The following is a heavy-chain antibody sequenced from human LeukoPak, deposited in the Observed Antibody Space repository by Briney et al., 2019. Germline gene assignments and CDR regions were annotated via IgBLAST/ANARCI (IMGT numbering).Heavy chain of an antibody. CDR1: GASISSSY. CDR2: ISYSGIT. D-gene: IGHD3-22*01. J-gene: IGHJ3*02. Sequence: PSETLSLTCTVSGASISSSYWSWIRQPAGKGLEWIGYISYSGITNYNPSLRRRVSISLDTSKNQFSLKLNSVTAADTAVYYCARDSGYFYDSVWAFAFDIWGLGTMVAVSS. V-gene: IGHV4-59*01. CDR3: ARDSGYFYDSVWAFAFDI.